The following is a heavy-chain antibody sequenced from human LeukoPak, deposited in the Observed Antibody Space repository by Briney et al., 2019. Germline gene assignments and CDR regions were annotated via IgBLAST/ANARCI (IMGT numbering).Heavy chain of an antibody. Sequence: PGGSLRLSCAASGFTVTNNHMNWVRQAPGKGLEWVSVIYNGDNTNYADSVKGRFTISRDNSKNTLYLQRNSLRAEDTAVYFRSRASRWLAFDNWGQGTLVTVSS. CDR3: SRASRWLAFDN. J-gene: IGHJ4*02. V-gene: IGHV3-66*01. CDR1: GFTVTNNH. D-gene: IGHD6-19*01. CDR2: IYNGDNT.